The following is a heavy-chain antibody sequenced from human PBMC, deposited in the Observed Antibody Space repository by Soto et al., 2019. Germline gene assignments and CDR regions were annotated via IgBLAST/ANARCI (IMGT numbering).Heavy chain of an antibody. D-gene: IGHD3-22*01. CDR1: GYTFSIYS. V-gene: IGHV1-3*01. J-gene: IGHJ6*02. CDR2: INAGNGNT. CDR3: ARPYYYDTTGYYSSHYYFYFGMDV. Sequence: VASVKVSCKASGYTFSIYSIHWVRQAPGQSLEWMGWINAGNGNTKYSQKFQGRVTFTRDTSANTAYMELSSLRSEDAAVYYCARPYYYDTTGYYSSHYYFYFGMDVWGQGTTVTVSS.